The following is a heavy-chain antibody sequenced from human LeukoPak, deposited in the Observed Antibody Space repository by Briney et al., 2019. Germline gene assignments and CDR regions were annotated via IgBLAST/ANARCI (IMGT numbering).Heavy chain of an antibody. CDR3: AKDSRGTPSDS. V-gene: IGHV3-43*02. CDR1: GFTFDDYA. CDR2: ISGDGGSA. Sequence: PGGSLRLSCAASGFTFDDYAMHWVRQAPGKGLEWVSLISGDGGSAYYADSVKGRFTIFRDNNKNSLYLQMNSLRTEDTALYYCAKDSRGTPSDSWGQGTLVTVSS. J-gene: IGHJ4*02.